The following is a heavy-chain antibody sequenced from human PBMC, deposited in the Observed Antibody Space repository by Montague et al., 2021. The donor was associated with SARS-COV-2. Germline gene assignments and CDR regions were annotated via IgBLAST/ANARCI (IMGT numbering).Heavy chain of an antibody. J-gene: IGHJ4*02. V-gene: IGHV3-53*05. CDR3: ARGSYYYYSSGYSQFDY. Sequence: SLRLSCAASGFTVSSNYMSWVRQAPGKGLEWVSIIYSSGSIYYADSVKGQFTISRDNSKNTLYLQMNSLRPEDTAMYYCARGSYYYYSSGYSQFDYWGQGTRVTVSS. CDR2: IYSSGSI. CDR1: GFTVSSNY. D-gene: IGHD3-22*01.